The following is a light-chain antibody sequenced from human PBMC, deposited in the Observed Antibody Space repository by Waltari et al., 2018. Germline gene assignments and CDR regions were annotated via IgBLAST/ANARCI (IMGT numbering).Light chain of an antibody. J-gene: IGLJ2*01. CDR2: DVS. Sequence: QSALTQPASVSGSPGQSISISCTGTSSDVGAYNYVSWYQQHPGKAPKLMIFDVSNRPSGVSNRFSGSKSGNTASLTISGLQAEDEADYYCSSYISSSTLELFGGGT. V-gene: IGLV2-14*03. CDR1: SSDVGAYNY. CDR3: SSYISSSTLEL.